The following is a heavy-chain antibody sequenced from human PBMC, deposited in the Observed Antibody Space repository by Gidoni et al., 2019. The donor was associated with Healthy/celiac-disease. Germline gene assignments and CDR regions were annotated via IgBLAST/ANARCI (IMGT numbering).Heavy chain of an antibody. V-gene: IGHV4-39*01. CDR1: GGSLSSSSYY. D-gene: IGHD3-3*01. CDR3: ARHYPHYDFWSGYYSPFDY. J-gene: IGHJ4*02. Sequence: QLQLQESGPGLVKPSETLSLTCTVSGGSLSSSSYYWGWIRQPPGKGLEWIGSIYYSGSTYYNPSLKSRVTISVDTSKNQFSLKLSSVTAADTAVYYCARHYPHYDFWSGYYSPFDYWGQGTLVTVSS. CDR2: IYYSGST.